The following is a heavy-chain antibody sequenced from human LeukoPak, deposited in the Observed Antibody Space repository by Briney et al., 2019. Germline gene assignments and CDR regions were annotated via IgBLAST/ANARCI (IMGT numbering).Heavy chain of an antibody. J-gene: IGHJ4*02. CDR3: ARDLAWGAFDY. Sequence: GGTLRLSCAASGFTFSSYGMNWVRQAPGKGLEWVSGISGSGGSIYYADSVKGRFTISRDNSKNTLYLQMNSLRAEDTAVYYCARDLAWGAFDYWGQGTLVTVSS. CDR1: GFTFSSYG. V-gene: IGHV3-23*01. CDR2: ISGSGGSI. D-gene: IGHD7-27*01.